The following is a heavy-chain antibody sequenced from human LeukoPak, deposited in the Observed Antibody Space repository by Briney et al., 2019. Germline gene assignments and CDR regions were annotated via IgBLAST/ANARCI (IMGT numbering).Heavy chain of an antibody. V-gene: IGHV3-23*01. CDR2: ISGSGGST. Sequence: GGSLRLSCASSGFTFSSYAMSWVRQAPGKGLEWVSTISGSGGSTYYADSVKGRFTISRDNSKNTLYLQMNSLRAEDTAVYYCAKLGTRGFYFDYWGQGTLVTVSS. CDR1: GFTFSSYA. CDR3: AKLGTRGFYFDY. J-gene: IGHJ4*02. D-gene: IGHD3-16*01.